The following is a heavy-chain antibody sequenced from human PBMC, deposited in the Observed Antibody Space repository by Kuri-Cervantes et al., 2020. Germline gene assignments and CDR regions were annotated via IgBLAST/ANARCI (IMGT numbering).Heavy chain of an antibody. V-gene: IGHV1-69*13. CDR3: ARDRRAGSSGWYGTDY. Sequence: SVKVSCKASGYTFTSYAMHWVRQAPGQGLEWMGGIIPIFGTANYAQKFQGRVTITADESTSTAYMELSSLRSEDTAVYYCARDRRAGSSGWYGTDYWGQGTLVTVSS. J-gene: IGHJ4*02. CDR2: IIPIFGTA. CDR1: GYTFTSYA. D-gene: IGHD6-19*01.